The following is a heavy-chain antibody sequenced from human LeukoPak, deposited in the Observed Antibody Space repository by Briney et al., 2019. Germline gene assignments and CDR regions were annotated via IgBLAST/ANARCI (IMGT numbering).Heavy chain of an antibody. V-gene: IGHV1-2*02. CDR3: ARDGGIYGDYEGWFDP. CDR2: INPNSGGT. D-gene: IGHD4-17*01. J-gene: IGHJ5*02. CDR1: GYTFTGYY. Sequence: GASVKVSCKASGYTFTGYYMHWVRQAPGQGLEWMGWINPNSGGTNYAQKFQGRVTMTRDTSISTAYMELSRLRSDDTAVYYCARDGGIYGDYEGWFDPWGQGTLVTVSS.